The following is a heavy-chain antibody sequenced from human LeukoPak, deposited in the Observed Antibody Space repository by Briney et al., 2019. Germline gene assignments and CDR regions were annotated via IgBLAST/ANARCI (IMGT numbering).Heavy chain of an antibody. CDR3: ARASVYSSSHNWFDP. CDR1: GFSLSTSGMC. J-gene: IGHJ5*02. V-gene: IGHV2-70*17. D-gene: IGHD6-13*01. CDR2: IDWDDDK. Sequence: SGPALVKPTQTLTLTCTFSGFSLSTSGMCVTWIRQPPGKALEWLARIDWDDDKFYSPSLKSRLTISKDTSKNQVVLTMTNMDPVDTATYYCARASVYSSSHNWFDPWGQGPLVTVSS.